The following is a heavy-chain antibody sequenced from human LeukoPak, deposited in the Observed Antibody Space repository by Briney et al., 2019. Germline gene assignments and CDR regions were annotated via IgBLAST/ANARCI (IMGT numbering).Heavy chain of an antibody. CDR2: ISYDGSNK. D-gene: IGHD3-10*01. J-gene: IGHJ4*02. CDR3: ASDLYGSGSYYGGNFDY. Sequence: GGSLRLSCAASGFTFSSYAMHWVRQAPGKGLEWVAVISYDGSNKYYADSVKGRFTISRDNSKNTLYLQMNSLRAEDTAVYYCASDLYGSGSYYGGNFDYWGQGTLVTVSS. V-gene: IGHV3-30*04. CDR1: GFTFSSYA.